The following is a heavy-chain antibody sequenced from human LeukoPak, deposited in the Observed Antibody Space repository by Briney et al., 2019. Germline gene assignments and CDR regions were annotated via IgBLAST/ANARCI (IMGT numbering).Heavy chain of an antibody. V-gene: IGHV3-48*02. Sequence: GGSLRLSCVVSGITFSGYSMIWVRQAPGKGLEWLSFMTTSGNTIFYAESVKERFTISRDNAKKTLYLQMNSLRDEDTAVYYCARVGGATAVTMYFEYWGQGTLVTVSS. D-gene: IGHD1-26*01. CDR2: MTTSGNTI. CDR3: ARVGGATAVTMYFEY. CDR1: GITFSGYS. J-gene: IGHJ4*02.